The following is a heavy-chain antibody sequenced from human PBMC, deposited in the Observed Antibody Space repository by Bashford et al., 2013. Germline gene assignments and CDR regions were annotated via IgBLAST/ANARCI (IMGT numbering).Heavy chain of an antibody. D-gene: IGHD1-26*01. CDR1: GGTLSSYA. J-gene: IGHJ3*01. CDR2: INPNPNSGAT. Sequence: ASVKVSCKASGGTLSSYAVNWLRQAPGQGLEWMGWINPNPNSGATKYAEMFQGRVTMTRDTSISTAYMELSSLRSDDTAVYFCARDGPVVGVWNAFDVWGQGTSGHRL. CDR3: ARDGPVVGVWNAFDV. V-gene: IGHV1-2*02.